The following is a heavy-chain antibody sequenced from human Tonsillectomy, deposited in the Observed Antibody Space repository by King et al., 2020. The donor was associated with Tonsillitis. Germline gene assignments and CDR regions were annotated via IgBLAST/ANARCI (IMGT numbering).Heavy chain of an antibody. D-gene: IGHD3-22*01. J-gene: IGHJ6*02. CDR3: ARLDRDKYDSSGYKTSYFYGRDV. CDR1: GYSFTSYW. Sequence: QLVQSGAEVKKPGESLKISCKGSGYSFTSYWIGWVRQLPGKGLEWMGVIHPTDSDTRYSPSFQGQVTIPADKSISTAYLQWSSLKASDTAMYYCARLDRDKYDSSGYKTSYFYGRDVWGQGTTVTVSS. CDR2: IHPTDSDT. V-gene: IGHV5-51*01.